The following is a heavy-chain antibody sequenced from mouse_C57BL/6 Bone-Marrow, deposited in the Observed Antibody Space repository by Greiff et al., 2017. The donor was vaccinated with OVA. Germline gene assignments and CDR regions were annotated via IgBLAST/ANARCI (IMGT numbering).Heavy chain of an antibody. CDR3: AISLTGKGGFDY. CDR1: GFTFSDYY. D-gene: IGHD4-1*01. V-gene: IGHV5-12*01. J-gene: IGHJ2*01. CDR2: ISNGGGST. Sequence: LQQSGGGLVQPGGSLKLSCAASGFTFSDYYMYWVRQTPEKRLEWVAYISNGGGSTYYPDTVKGRFTISRDNAKNTLYLQMSRLKSEDTAMYYCAISLTGKGGFDYWGQGTTLTVSS.